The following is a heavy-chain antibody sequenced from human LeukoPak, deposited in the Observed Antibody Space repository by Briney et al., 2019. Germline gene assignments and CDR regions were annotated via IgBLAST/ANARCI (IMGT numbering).Heavy chain of an antibody. CDR3: AHLTTSGYYYDY. V-gene: IGHV2-5*01. D-gene: IGHD1-26*01. CDR1: GFSITSSGLA. J-gene: IGHJ4*02. CDR2: IYWHYAD. Sequence: SGPTLVNPTETLTLTCTCSGFSITSSGLAVGWIRQPPGKALEWLGHIYWHYADYHYTFLNSRLTIIKAPSENQVVLTMTNMDPVDTATYYCAHLTTSGYYYDYWGQGTLVTVSS.